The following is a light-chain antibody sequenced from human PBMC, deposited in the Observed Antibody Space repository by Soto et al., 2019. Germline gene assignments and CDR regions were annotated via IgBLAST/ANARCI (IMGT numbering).Light chain of an antibody. J-gene: IGKJ4*01. V-gene: IGKV1-5*01. Sequence: GDRVTITCRASQSITNWLAWYQQKPGKAPKLLIYDASILESGVPSRFRGSGSGTQFTLTISSLQPEDFATYYCQQLNAYPLTFGGGTKVDIK. CDR3: QQLNAYPLT. CDR2: DAS. CDR1: QSITNW.